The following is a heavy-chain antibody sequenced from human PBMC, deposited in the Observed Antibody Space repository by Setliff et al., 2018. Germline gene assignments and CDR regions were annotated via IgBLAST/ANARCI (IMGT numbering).Heavy chain of an antibody. CDR3: ARIGPSNWGIRGYNWLDP. Sequence: PGGSLSLSCVASTFTFSKYAVTWVRQAPGKGLEWVSSIHVSGGSTYYADSVKGRFTISRDKSTSTGYMELSSLRSEDTAMYYCARIGPSNWGIRGYNWLDPWGQGTLVTVSS. CDR2: IHVSGGST. D-gene: IGHD6-13*01. V-gene: IGHV3-23*01. J-gene: IGHJ5*02. CDR1: TFTFSKYA.